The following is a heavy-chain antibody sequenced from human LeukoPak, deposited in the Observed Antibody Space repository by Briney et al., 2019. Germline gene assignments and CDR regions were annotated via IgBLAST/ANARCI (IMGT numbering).Heavy chain of an antibody. CDR2: INHSGST. Sequence: SETLSLTCAVYGGSFSGYYWSWIRQPPGKGLEWIEEINHSGSTNYNPSLKSRVTISVDTSKNQFSLKLSSVTAADTAVYYCAREGYSSGWYEVWGQGTLVTVSS. CDR1: GGSFSGYY. CDR3: AREGYSSGWYEV. D-gene: IGHD6-19*01. J-gene: IGHJ4*02. V-gene: IGHV4-34*01.